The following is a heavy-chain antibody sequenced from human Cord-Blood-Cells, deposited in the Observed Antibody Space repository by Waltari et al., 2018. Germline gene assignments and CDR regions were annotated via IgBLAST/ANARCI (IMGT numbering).Heavy chain of an antibody. CDR3: ARHPDYGDYVSYYFDY. V-gene: IGHV4-39*01. J-gene: IGHJ4*02. Sequence: QLQLQESGPGLVKPSETLALTCTVSGSPIRSRSYYWGWLRQPPGKGLEWIGSIYYSGSTYYNPSLKSRVTISVDTSKTQFSLKLSSVTAADTAVYYCARHPDYGDYVSYYFDYWGQGTLVTVSS. D-gene: IGHD4-17*01. CDR2: IYYSGST. CDR1: GSPIRSRSYY.